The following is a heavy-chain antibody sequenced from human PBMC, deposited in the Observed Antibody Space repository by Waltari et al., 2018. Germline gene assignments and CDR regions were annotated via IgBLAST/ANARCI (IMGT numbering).Heavy chain of an antibody. CDR1: GFTVSSNY. Sequence: EVQLVESGGGLIQPGGSLRLSCAASGFTVSSNYMSWVRQAPGKGLEWVSVIYSGGSTYYNPSLKSRVTISVDTSKNQFSLKLSSVTAADTAVYYCARGKCSSTSCYPFDYWGQGTLVTVSS. D-gene: IGHD2-2*01. J-gene: IGHJ4*02. CDR2: IYSGGST. CDR3: ARGKCSSTSCYPFDY. V-gene: IGHV3-53*01.